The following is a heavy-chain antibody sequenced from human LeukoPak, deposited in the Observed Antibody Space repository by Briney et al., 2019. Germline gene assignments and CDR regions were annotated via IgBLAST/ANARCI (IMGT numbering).Heavy chain of an antibody. V-gene: IGHV3-64D*06. Sequence: GGPLRLSCSASGFPFSSYAMQCVPPARGKGVEYFSTISCNGDSTYYADSVKGRFTISSDHSKNTLYLQMSSLRAEDTAVYYCVKKYGSGSYLGGGYFDYWGQGTLVTVSS. CDR2: ISCNGDST. CDR3: VKKYGSGSYLGGGYFDY. CDR1: GFPFSSYA. D-gene: IGHD3-10*01. J-gene: IGHJ4*02.